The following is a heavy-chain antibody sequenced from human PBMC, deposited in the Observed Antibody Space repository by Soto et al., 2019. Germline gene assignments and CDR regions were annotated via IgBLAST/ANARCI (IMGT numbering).Heavy chain of an antibody. J-gene: IGHJ4*02. CDR1: GGTFSSDV. CDR3: TTGPLSASGVVKY. V-gene: IGHV1-69*01. Sequence: QVQLVQSGAEVKKPGSSMKVSCKASGGTFSSDVISWVRQAPGQGLEWMGGIIPIFRTTHYAQKFQGRVTVTTDESASTAYLELSSLRSEDTAIYYCTTGPLSASGVVKYWGQGDLITVSS. CDR2: IIPIFRTT. D-gene: IGHD3-10*01.